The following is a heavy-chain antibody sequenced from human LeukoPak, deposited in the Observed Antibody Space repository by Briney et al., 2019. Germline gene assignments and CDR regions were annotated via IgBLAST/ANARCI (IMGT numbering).Heavy chain of an antibody. D-gene: IGHD2-2*01. CDR2: IYHSGST. CDR3: ARQPIVVVPAAIEHAFDI. V-gene: IGHV4-38-2*01. CDR1: GYSISSSYY. J-gene: IGHJ3*02. Sequence: PSETLSLTCAVSGYSISSSYYWGWIRQPPGKGLEWIGSIYHSGSTYYNPSLKSRVTISVDTSKNQFSLKLSSVTAADTAVYYCARQPIVVVPAAIEHAFDIWGQGTMVTVSS.